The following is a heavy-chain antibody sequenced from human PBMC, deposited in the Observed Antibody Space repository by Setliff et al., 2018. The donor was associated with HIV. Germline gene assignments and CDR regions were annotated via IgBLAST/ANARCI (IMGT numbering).Heavy chain of an antibody. Sequence: SETLSLTCTVSGDSISSSTFYWGWIRQPPGKGLERIGSIYYSGTTYYNPSLKSRVAISVDTSKNQFSLKLSSVTAADPAVYYCARPRLRGSGAFDIWGQGTMVTVSS. CDR1: GDSISSSTFY. D-gene: IGHD2-21*01. V-gene: IGHV4-39*01. CDR3: ARPRLRGSGAFDI. CDR2: IYYSGTT. J-gene: IGHJ3*02.